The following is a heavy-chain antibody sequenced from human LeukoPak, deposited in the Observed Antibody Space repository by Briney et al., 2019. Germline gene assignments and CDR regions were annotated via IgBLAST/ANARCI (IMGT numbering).Heavy chain of an antibody. CDR3: ARRQDSSGYSDAFDI. J-gene: IGHJ3*02. V-gene: IGHV5-51*01. Sequence: GESLKISCKGSGYSFTNYWIGWVRQMLGKGLEWMGIIYPGDSDTRYSPSFQGQVTISADKSISTAYLQWSSLKASDTAMYYCARRQDSSGYSDAFDIWGQGTMVSVSS. CDR2: IYPGDSDT. CDR1: GYSFTNYW. D-gene: IGHD3-22*01.